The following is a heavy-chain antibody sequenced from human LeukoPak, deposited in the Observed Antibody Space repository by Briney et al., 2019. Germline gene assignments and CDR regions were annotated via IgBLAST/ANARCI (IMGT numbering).Heavy chain of an antibody. J-gene: IGHJ4*02. CDR1: GYTFTGYY. CDR3: ARMFYYDSSGYYGY. V-gene: IGHV1-2*02. Sequence: ASVKVSCKASGYTFTGYYMHWVGQAPGQGLEWMGWINPNSGGTNYAQKFQGRVTMTRDTSISPAYMELSRLRSDDTAVYYCARMFYYDSSGYYGYWGQGTLVTVSS. D-gene: IGHD3-22*01. CDR2: INPNSGGT.